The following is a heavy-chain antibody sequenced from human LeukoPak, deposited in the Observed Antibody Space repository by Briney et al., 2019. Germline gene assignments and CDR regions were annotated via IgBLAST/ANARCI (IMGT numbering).Heavy chain of an antibody. CDR1: GYTFSGYW. CDR3: ARDSTANGFSSDY. D-gene: IGHD3/OR15-3a*01. V-gene: IGHV1-2*02. J-gene: IGHJ4*02. CDR2: INPNSSAT. Sequence: ASVKVSCKASGYTFSGYWTHWVRQAPGRGLEWMGWINPNSSATRFAPKFQGRITMTRDTSISTAYMELSRPGSDDTAVYYCARDSTANGFSSDYWGQGTLVTVSS.